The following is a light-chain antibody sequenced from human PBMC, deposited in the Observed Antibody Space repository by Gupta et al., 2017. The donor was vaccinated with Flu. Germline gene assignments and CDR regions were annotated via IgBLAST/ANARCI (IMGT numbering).Light chain of an antibody. J-gene: IGLJ3*02. CDR1: NIGRKG. CDR2: DAT. Sequence: SYALTQPPSVSVAPGQTATITCGGNNIGRKGVHWYQQKPGQAPVLVMYDATDRPSGIPDRFSGSNSANTATLTITRVEAGDEADYYCQVWDSSSDHRVFGGGTKLTAL. CDR3: QVWDSSSDHRV. V-gene: IGLV3-21*02.